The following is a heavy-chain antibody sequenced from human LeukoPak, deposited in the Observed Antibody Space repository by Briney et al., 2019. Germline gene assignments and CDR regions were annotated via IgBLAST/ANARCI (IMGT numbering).Heavy chain of an antibody. V-gene: IGHV3-49*04. CDR3: TRGLGSGWYHIDY. J-gene: IGHJ4*02. CDR2: IRSKAYGGTT. Sequence: GGSLRLSCTGSGFTFGDYAMSWVRQAPGQGLEWVGFIRSKAYGGTTEYAASVKGRFTISRDDSKSIAYLQMNSLKTEDTAVYYCTRGLGSGWYHIDYWGQGTLVTVSS. CDR1: GFTFGDYA. D-gene: IGHD6-19*01.